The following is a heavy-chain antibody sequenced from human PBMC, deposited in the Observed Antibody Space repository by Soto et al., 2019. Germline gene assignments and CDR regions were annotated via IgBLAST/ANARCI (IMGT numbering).Heavy chain of an antibody. CDR2: IYHGVHDT. Sequence: GECPMTYCKGSGYIFTTYWIGRERQLPGQGLEWMGIIYHGVHDTRYRPSFQGQVTISVNRSISTAYLQWSSLEASDSAMYYCASLENGVTTIAWNYGMDVWGQGTTVSVSS. CDR3: ASLENGVTTIAWNYGMDV. V-gene: IGHV5-51*01. D-gene: IGHD5-12*01. J-gene: IGHJ6*02. CDR1: GYIFTTYW.